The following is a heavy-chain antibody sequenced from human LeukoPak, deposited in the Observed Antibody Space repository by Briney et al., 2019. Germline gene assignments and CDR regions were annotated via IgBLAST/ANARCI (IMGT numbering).Heavy chain of an antibody. Sequence: GGSLRLSCAASGFTFSSYEMNWVRQAPGKGLEWVSYISSSGSTIYYADSVKGRFTISRDNAKNSLYLHMNSLRAEDTAVYYCVRQMVGASFDYCGQGTLVTVSS. CDR2: ISSSGSTI. J-gene: IGHJ4*02. V-gene: IGHV3-48*03. D-gene: IGHD1-26*01. CDR3: VRQMVGASFDY. CDR1: GFTFSSYE.